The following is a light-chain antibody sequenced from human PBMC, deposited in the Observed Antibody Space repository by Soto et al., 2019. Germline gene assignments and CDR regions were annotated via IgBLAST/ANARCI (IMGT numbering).Light chain of an antibody. J-gene: IGKJ1*01. CDR2: AAS. CDR1: QSVSIN. CDR3: QQHNNWPLT. Sequence: EIVMTQSPATLSVSPGERATLSCRASQSVSINLAWYQQKPGQAPRLLIYAASTRAAGIPARFSGSGSGTEFTLTISSLQSEDFAVYYCQQHNNWPLTFGQGTKVDIK. V-gene: IGKV3-15*01.